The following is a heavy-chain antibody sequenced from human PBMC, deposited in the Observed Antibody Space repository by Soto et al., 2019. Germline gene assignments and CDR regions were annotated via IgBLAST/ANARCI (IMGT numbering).Heavy chain of an antibody. J-gene: IGHJ4*02. CDR2: ISAYNGNT. D-gene: IGHD2-8*02. Sequence: ASEVSCKASGYTFTSYGISWVRQAPGQGLEWMGWISAYNGNTNYAQKLQGRVTMTTDTSTSTAYMELRSLRSDDTAVYYCARRRTGVVDYWGQGTLVTVSS. CDR1: GYTFTSYG. CDR3: ARRRTGVVDY. V-gene: IGHV1-18*01.